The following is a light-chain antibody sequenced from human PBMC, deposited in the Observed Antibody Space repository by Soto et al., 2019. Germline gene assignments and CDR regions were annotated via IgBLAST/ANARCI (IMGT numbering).Light chain of an antibody. CDR2: DVS. V-gene: IGKV1-5*01. CDR1: QTISSW. CDR3: QQYNTFWT. Sequence: DIQMTQSPSTLSASVGDRVTTTCRASQTISSWLAWYQQKPGKAPKLLIYDVSSLESGVPSRFSGSGSGTEFTLTISSLQPDDFATDYWQQYNTFWTFGQGTKVDIK. J-gene: IGKJ1*01.